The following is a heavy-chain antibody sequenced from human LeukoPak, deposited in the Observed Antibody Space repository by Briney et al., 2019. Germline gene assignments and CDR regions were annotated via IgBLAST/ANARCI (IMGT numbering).Heavy chain of an antibody. CDR2: INHSGST. D-gene: IGHD3-10*01. CDR3: ARGIWRWYYCGSGSGRGNWFDP. V-gene: IGHV4-34*01. CDR1: GGSFSGYY. J-gene: IGHJ5*02. Sequence: SETLSLTCAVYGGSFSGYYWSWIRQPPGKGLEWIGEINHSGSTNYNPSLKSRVTISVDTSKNQFSLKLSSVTAADTAVYYCARGIWRWYYCGSGSGRGNWFDPWGQGTLVTVSS.